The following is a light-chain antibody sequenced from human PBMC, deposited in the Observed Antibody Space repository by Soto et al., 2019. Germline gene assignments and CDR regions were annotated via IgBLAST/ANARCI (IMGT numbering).Light chain of an antibody. Sequence: EIVLAQSPGTLSLSPGERATLSCRASQSVTNSFLAWYQQKPGQAPRLLIYGASRRATGIPGRFTGSGSGTDFTLTISRLEPEDFEVYYCQQYVSAQWVFGKGTKVDIX. CDR3: QQYVSAQWV. J-gene: IGKJ1*01. CDR2: GAS. CDR1: QSVTNSF. V-gene: IGKV3-20*01.